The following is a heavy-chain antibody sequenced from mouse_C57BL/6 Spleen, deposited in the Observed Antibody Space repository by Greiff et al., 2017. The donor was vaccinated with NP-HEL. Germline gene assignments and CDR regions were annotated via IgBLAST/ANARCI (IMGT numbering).Heavy chain of an antibody. Sequence: VQRVESGPELVKPGASVKISCKASGYAFSSSWMNWVKQRPGKGLEWIGRIYPGDGDTNYNGKFKGKATLTADKSSSTAYMQLSSLTSEDSAVYFCARGAAQATGYAMDYWGQGTSVTVSS. D-gene: IGHD3-2*02. CDR1: GYAFSSSW. CDR3: ARGAAQATGYAMDY. CDR2: IYPGDGDT. V-gene: IGHV1-82*01. J-gene: IGHJ4*01.